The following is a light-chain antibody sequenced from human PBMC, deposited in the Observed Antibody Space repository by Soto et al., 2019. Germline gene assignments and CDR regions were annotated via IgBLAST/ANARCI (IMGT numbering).Light chain of an antibody. Sequence: DIQMTQSPSTLSASVGDRVTITCRASQSISSWLAWYQQKPGKAPKLLIYHASSLESGVPSRFSGSGSGTEFTLTISSLQPDDFATYYCQEYNGYSWTFGQGTKVDIK. J-gene: IGKJ1*01. CDR2: HAS. CDR3: QEYNGYSWT. CDR1: QSISSW. V-gene: IGKV1-5*01.